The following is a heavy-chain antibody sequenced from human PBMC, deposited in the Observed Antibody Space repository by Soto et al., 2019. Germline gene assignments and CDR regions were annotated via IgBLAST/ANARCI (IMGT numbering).Heavy chain of an antibody. CDR3: ARNYGSGSNYYYGMDV. Sequence: SETLSLTCAVSGGSISSGGYSWSWIRQPPGKGLEWIGYIYHSGSTYYNPSLKSRVTISVDRSKNQFSLKLSSVTAADTAVYYCARNYGSGSNYYYGMDVWGQGTTVTVSS. V-gene: IGHV4-30-2*01. CDR2: IYHSGST. J-gene: IGHJ6*02. D-gene: IGHD3-10*01. CDR1: GGSISSGGYS.